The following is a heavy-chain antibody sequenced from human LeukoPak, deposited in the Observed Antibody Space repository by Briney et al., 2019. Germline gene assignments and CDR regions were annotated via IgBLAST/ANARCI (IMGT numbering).Heavy chain of an antibody. CDR3: ARAPGYSLDL. D-gene: IGHD5-18*01. V-gene: IGHV4-61*02. CDR1: GGSISSGGYY. CDR2: VYSSGTT. J-gene: IGHJ5*02. Sequence: PSQTLSLTCTVCGGSISSGGYYWSWIRQSAGKGLEWIGRVYSSGTTNYNPTLESRVTISVDTSMNQFSLKVTSVTAADTAVYYCARAPGYSLDLWGQGTLVTVSS.